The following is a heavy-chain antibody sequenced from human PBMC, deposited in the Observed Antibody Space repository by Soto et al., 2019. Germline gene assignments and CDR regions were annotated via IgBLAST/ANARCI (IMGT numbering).Heavy chain of an antibody. CDR3: AKDWYDIGMLDAFYI. CDR2: ISGSGVTT. V-gene: IGHV3-23*01. J-gene: IGHJ3*02. CDR1: GFTFSTYA. Sequence: GGSLRLSCAASGFTFSTYAMTWVRQAPGKGLEYVSAISGSGVTTYYADSMKGRFTISRDNSKNTLYLQMNSLRAEDTAIYYCAKDWYDIGMLDAFYIWGKGTMVTVSS. D-gene: IGHD3-9*01.